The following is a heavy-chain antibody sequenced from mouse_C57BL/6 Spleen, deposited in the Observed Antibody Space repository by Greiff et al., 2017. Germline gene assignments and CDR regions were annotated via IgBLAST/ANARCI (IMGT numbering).Heavy chain of an antibody. V-gene: IGHV3-6*01. CDR1: GYSITSGYY. J-gene: IGHJ2*01. D-gene: IGHD2-3*01. Sequence: EVQLQQSGPGLVKPSQSLSLTCSVTGYSITSGYYWNWIRQFPGNKLEWMGYISYDGSNNYNPSLKNRISITRDTSKNQFFLKLNSVTTEDTATYYCARDGYYASFDYWGQGTTLTVSS. CDR3: ARDGYYASFDY. CDR2: ISYDGSN.